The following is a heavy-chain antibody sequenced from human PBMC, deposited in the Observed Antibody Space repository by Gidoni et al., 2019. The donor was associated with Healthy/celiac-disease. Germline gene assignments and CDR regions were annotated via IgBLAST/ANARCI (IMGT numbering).Heavy chain of an antibody. V-gene: IGHV3-33*01. CDR2: ILYDGSHK. J-gene: IGHJ3*02. CDR3: ARGRPYFPDHDAFDI. D-gene: IGHD2-8*01. Sequence: QVKLVESGGGGVQHGRALRLSCAASGFTFSSYGLHWVRQAPGKWLVWVPVILYDGSHKYYADSVKCRFTISRDNSKNPLYLQMTSLRAEDTAVYYCARGRPYFPDHDAFDIWGQGTMVTVSS. CDR1: GFTFSSYG.